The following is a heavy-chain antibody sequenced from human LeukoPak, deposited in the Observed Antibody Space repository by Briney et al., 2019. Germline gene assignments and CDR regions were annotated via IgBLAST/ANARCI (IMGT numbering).Heavy chain of an antibody. V-gene: IGHV4-61*02. CDR3: ARGSWSFDY. CDR2: IYTSGST. Sequence: KASETLSLTCTVSGGSISSGSYYWSWIRQPAGKGLEWIGRIYTSGSTNYNPSLKSRVTISVDTSKNQFSLKLSSVTAADTAVYYCARGSWSFDYWGQGTLVTVSS. CDR1: GGSISSGSYY. J-gene: IGHJ4*02. D-gene: IGHD6-13*01.